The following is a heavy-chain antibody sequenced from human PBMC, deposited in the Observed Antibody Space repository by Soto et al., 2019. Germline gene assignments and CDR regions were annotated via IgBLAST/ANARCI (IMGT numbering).Heavy chain of an antibody. J-gene: IGHJ5*02. CDR1: GGSFSGYY. CDR2: INHSGST. Sequence: PSETLSFTCAVYGGSFSGYYWSWIRQPPGKGLEWIGEINHSGSTNYNPSLKSRVTISVDTSKNQFSLKLSSVTAADTAVYYCARRFLRGSYRYTGWFDPWGQGTLVTVSS. D-gene: IGHD3-16*02. V-gene: IGHV4-34*01. CDR3: ARRFLRGSYRYTGWFDP.